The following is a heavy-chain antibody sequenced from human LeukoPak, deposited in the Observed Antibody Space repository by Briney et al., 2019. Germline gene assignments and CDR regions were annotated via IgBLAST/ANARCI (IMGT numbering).Heavy chain of an antibody. CDR3: ARARVMVRGVIIRYYFDY. J-gene: IGHJ4*02. CDR1: GGSFSGYY. Sequence: PSETLSLTCAVYGGSFSGYYWSWTRQPPGKGLEWIGEINHSGSTNYNPSLKSRVTISVDTSKNQFSLKLSSVTAADTAVYYCARARVMVRGVIIRYYFDYWGQGTLVTVSA. V-gene: IGHV4-34*01. CDR2: INHSGST. D-gene: IGHD3-10*01.